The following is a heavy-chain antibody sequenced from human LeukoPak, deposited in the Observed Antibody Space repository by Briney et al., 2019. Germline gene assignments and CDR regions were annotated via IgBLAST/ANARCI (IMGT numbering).Heavy chain of an antibody. CDR2: IYYSGST. CDR3: ARGGGAVVVPAALDY. J-gene: IGHJ4*02. Sequence: PSETLSLTCAVSGGSISSYYWSWIRQPPGKGLEWIGYIYYSGSTNYNPSLKSRVTISVDTSKNQFSPKLSSVTAADTAVYYCARGGGAVVVPAALDYWGQGTLVTVSS. D-gene: IGHD2-2*01. CDR1: GGSISSYY. V-gene: IGHV4-59*01.